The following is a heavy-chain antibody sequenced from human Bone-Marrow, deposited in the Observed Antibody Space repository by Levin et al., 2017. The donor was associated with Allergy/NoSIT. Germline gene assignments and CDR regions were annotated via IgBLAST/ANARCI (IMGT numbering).Heavy chain of an antibody. CDR2: LSSSGLTT. V-gene: IGHV3-23*01. CDR3: AKGEAGTASAFEY. CDR1: GFTFSSKA. Sequence: PGGSLRLSCAASGFTFSSKAMNWVRQAPGKGLEWVATLSSSGLTTYAADNVKGRFTLSRDNAKNTLFLQMSSLRVEDTAVYYCAKGEAGTASAFEYWGQGTVVTVSS. D-gene: IGHD6-13*01. J-gene: IGHJ4*02.